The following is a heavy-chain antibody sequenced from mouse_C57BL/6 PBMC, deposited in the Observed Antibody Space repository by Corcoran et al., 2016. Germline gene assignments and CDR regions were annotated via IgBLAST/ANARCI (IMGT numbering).Heavy chain of an antibody. CDR1: GYAFSSYW. CDR2: IYPGDGDT. CDR3: VRGNLNYFDY. V-gene: IGHV1-80*01. J-gene: IGHJ2*01. Sequence: QVQLQQSGAELVKPGASVKISCKASGYAFSSYWMNWVKQRPGKGLEWIGQIYPGDGDTNYNGKFKGKATLTAAKSSSTAYMQLSSLTSEDSAVYFCVRGNLNYFDYWGQGTTLTVSS.